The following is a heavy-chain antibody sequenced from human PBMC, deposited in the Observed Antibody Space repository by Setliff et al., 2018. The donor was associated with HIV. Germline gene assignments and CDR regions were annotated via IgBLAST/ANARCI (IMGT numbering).Heavy chain of an antibody. J-gene: IGHJ3*02. CDR1: GYTFPNYG. V-gene: IGHV1-18*01. D-gene: IGHD3-22*01. CDR2: ISAYTANT. Sequence: ASVKVSCKASGYTFPNYGITWVRQAPGQGLEWMGWISAYTANTNYAQNLQGRVTLTTDTSTSTAYMELRSLRSDDTAVYYCARSRYDSGGYPDAFDIWGQGTMVTVSS. CDR3: ARSRYDSGGYPDAFDI.